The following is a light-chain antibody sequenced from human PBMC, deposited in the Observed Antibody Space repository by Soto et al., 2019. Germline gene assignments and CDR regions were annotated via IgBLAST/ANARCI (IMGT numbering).Light chain of an antibody. CDR3: SSYTSSSTLI. Sequence: SSPAQPAPLAGSPGQSITLSCPGNNSDIGGYNYVSWYQQHPDKAPNLIIYDVSDRPSGVSNRISGSKSGNTASLTISGLQAEDEADYYCSSYTSSSTLIFGGGTKVTVL. J-gene: IGLJ2*01. CDR1: NSDIGGYNY. V-gene: IGLV2-14*01. CDR2: DVS.